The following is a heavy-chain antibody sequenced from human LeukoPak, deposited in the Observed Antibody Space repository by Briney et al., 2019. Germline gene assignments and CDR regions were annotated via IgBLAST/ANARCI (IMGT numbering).Heavy chain of an antibody. Sequence: SETLSLTCTVSSGSIGSYYWSWIRQPPGKGLEWIGYIYYSGSTNYNPSLKSRVTISVDTSKNQFSLKLSSVTAADTAVYYCARDVLSHDYGGNPWWYFDLWGRGTLVTVSS. D-gene: IGHD4-23*01. V-gene: IGHV4-59*01. J-gene: IGHJ2*01. CDR1: SGSIGSYY. CDR3: ARDVLSHDYGGNPWWYFDL. CDR2: IYYSGST.